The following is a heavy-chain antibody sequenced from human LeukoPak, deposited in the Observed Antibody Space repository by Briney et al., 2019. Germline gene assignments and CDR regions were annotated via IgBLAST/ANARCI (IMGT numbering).Heavy chain of an antibody. CDR1: GFTFSSYG. J-gene: IGHJ4*02. CDR2: IWYDGSNK. D-gene: IGHD4-17*01. Sequence: GGSLRLSCAASGFTFSSYGMHWVRQAPGKGLEWVAVIWYDGSNKYYADSVKGRFTISRDNSKNTLYLQMNSLRAEDTAVYYCARGFIYGDHYFDYRGQGTLVTVSS. CDR3: ARGFIYGDHYFDY. V-gene: IGHV3-33*01.